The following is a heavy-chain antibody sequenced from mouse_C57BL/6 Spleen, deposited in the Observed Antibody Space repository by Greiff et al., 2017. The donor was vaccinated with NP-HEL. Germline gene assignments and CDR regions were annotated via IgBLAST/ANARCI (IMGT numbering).Heavy chain of an antibody. CDR1: GYTFTDYA. J-gene: IGHJ4*01. D-gene: IGHD2-1*01. CDR2: ISTYYGDA. V-gene: IGHV1-67*01. CDR3: ARSSYYGLYYAMDY. Sequence: VQLQQSGPELVRPGVSVKISCKGSGYTFTDYAMHWVKQSHAKSLEWIGVISTYYGDASYNQKFKDQATMTVDKSSSTAYMELARLTSEDSAVYYCARSSYYGLYYAMDYWGQGTSVTVSS.